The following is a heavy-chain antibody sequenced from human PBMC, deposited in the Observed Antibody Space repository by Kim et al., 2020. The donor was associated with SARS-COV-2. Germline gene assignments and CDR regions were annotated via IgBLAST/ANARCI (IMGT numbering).Heavy chain of an antibody. J-gene: IGHJ6*02. CDR3: TRDKISRIDYYDYGMGV. CDR2: MSYNNGNT. CDR1: GFDFEDYA. D-gene: IGHD3-3*02. Sequence: GGSLRLSCAASGFDFEDYAMHWVRQVPGKGLEWVAGMSYNNGNTAYADSVKGRFIISRDNAKKSLFLQMNGLTTEDTALYYCTRDKISRIDYYDYGMGVWGQGTSLTV. V-gene: IGHV3-9*01.